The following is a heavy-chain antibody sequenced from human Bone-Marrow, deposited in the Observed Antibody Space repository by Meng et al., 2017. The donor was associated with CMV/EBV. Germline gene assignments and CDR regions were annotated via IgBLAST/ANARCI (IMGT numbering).Heavy chain of an antibody. Sequence: SETLSLTCTVSGGFISSSSYYWGWIRQPPGNGLEWIGSIYYSGSTYYNPSLKSRVTISVDTSKNQFSMKLSSVTASDTAVYYCARAPVLYRYCSSTSCSKFAYWGQGTLVTVSS. CDR2: IYYSGST. CDR1: GGFISSSSYY. D-gene: IGHD2-2*01. J-gene: IGHJ4*02. CDR3: ARAPVLYRYCSSTSCSKFAY. V-gene: IGHV4-39*07.